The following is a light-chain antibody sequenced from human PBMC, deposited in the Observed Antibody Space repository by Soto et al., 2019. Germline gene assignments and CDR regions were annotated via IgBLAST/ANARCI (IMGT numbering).Light chain of an antibody. J-gene: IGKJ1*01. Sequence: EIVLTQSPGTLSLSPGERATLSCRTSQSVSSSYLAWYQQKPGQAPRLLIYGASSRPTGIPDRFSGSGSGTDFTLTISRLEAEDFAVYYCQQYDRATRTFGQGTKVDIK. V-gene: IGKV3-20*01. CDR3: QQYDRATRT. CDR1: QSVSSSY. CDR2: GAS.